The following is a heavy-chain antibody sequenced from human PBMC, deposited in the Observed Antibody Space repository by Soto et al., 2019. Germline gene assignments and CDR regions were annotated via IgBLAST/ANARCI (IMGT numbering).Heavy chain of an antibody. CDR3: ARGLHSLFDY. Sequence: QVQLVESGGGVVQPGGSLRLSCEASGFTFSTYGMHWVRQAPGKGLEWVAVIWYDGNNKYYADSVKGRFTISRDNSNNTLYVQMTSLRAEDTAVYYCARGLHSLFDYWGQGTLVTVSS. D-gene: IGHD2-21*01. V-gene: IGHV3-33*01. J-gene: IGHJ4*02. CDR2: IWYDGNNK. CDR1: GFTFSTYG.